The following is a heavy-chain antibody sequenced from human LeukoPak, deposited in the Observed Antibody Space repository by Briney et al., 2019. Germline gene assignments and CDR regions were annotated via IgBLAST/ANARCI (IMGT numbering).Heavy chain of an antibody. CDR1: GFTFSSYD. D-gene: IGHD6-19*01. CDR3: AKDRLAVSVDP. V-gene: IGHV3-23*01. CDR2: ISGSGGST. J-gene: IGHJ5*02. Sequence: GGSLRLSCAASGFTFSSYDMSWVRQAPGKGLEWVSAISGSGGSTYYAASVKGRFTISSDNSKNPLYLQMNSLRAEATAVYCCAKDRLAVSVDPWGQGGLVTVSS.